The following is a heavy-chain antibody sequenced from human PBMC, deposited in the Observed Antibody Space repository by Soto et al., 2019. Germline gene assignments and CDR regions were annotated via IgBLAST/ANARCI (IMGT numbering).Heavy chain of an antibody. Sequence: QVQLQESGPGLVKPSQTLSLTCNVSGASLSSGDFYWSWIRQPPGKGLEWIAFIYYNGNNFYNPSLKRRVTIAIDTSNNQFSLKVRSVTAADTAVYYCARERCGGDSDGGADYWGQGTLVTVSS. CDR3: ARERCGGDSDGGADY. CDR1: GASLSSGDFY. V-gene: IGHV4-30-4*01. D-gene: IGHD2-21*02. CDR2: IYYNGNN. J-gene: IGHJ4*02.